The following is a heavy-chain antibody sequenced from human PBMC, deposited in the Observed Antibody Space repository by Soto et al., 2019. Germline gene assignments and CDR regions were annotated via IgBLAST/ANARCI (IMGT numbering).Heavy chain of an antibody. CDR2: INAGNGNT. Sequence: ASVKVSCKASGYTFTSYDINWVRQATGQRLEWMGWINAGNGNTKYSQKFQGRVTITRDTSASTAYMELSSLRSEDTAVYYCARGLPLAADYWGQGTLVTVSS. J-gene: IGHJ4*02. CDR3: ARGLPLAADY. CDR1: GYTFTSYD. V-gene: IGHV1-3*01.